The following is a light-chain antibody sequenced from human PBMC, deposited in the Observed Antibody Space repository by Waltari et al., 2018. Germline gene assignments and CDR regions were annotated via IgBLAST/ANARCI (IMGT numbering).Light chain of an antibody. J-gene: IGKJ4*01. V-gene: IGKV1-9*01. CDR3: QQLKGYPQLT. CDR2: GTS. Sequence: DIQLTQSPSLLSAFVGDRVTITCRASQGTNNYLAWYQQKPGKAPKLLIFGTSTLKRGVPSRFSGSGSGTEFTLTISSLQAEDFATYYCQQLKGYPQLTFGGGTTVES. CDR1: QGTNNY.